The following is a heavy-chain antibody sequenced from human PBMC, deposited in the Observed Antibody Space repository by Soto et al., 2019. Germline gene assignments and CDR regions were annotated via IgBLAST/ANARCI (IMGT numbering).Heavy chain of an antibody. CDR3: ARPPCYRSGWLYFED. D-gene: IGHD6-19*01. V-gene: IGHV1-2*02. CDR1: GNTLTYFY. CDR2: ISPTTGGT. J-gene: IGHJ1*01. Sequence: DSVKVSCKTSGNTLTYFYIHWVRQAPGQGLEWMGRISPTTGGTNYAQRFQGRVTVTWDTSTNTAYMELNSLISDDTAVYYCARPPCYRSGWLYFEDRGQGRVGTVSS.